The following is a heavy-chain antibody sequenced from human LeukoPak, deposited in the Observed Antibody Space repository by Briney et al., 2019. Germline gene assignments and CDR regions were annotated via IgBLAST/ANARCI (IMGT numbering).Heavy chain of an antibody. D-gene: IGHD3-10*01. CDR3: ARDNGSGNPYYYYYGMDV. J-gene: IGHJ6*02. Sequence: SQTLSLTCTVSGGSISSGGYYWSWIRQHPGKGLEWIGYIYYSGSTYYNPSLESRVTISVDTSKNQFSLKLSSVTAADTAVYYCARDNGSGNPYYYYYGMDVWGQGTTVTVSS. CDR1: GGSISSGGYY. CDR2: IYYSGST. V-gene: IGHV4-31*03.